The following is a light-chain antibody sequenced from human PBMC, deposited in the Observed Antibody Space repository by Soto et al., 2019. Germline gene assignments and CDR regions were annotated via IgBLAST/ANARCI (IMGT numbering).Light chain of an antibody. CDR2: DVS. CDR3: SSYTRSNTWV. V-gene: IGLV2-14*03. CDR1: SSDVGSYNY. J-gene: IGLJ3*02. Sequence: QSVLTQPASVSGSPGQSITISCTGSSSDVGSYNYVSWYQHHPGKAPRLMIYDVSNRPSGASNRFSGSKSGNTASLTISGLQAEDEADYYCSSYTRSNTWVFGGGTKLTVL.